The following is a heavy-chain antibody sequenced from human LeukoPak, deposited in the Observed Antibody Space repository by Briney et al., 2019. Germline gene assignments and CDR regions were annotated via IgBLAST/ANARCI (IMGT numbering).Heavy chain of an antibody. CDR3: AREDGDYAGGY. CDR2: ISSSSSYI. Sequence: GGSLRLSCAASGFTFSSYSMNWVRQAPGKGLEWVSSISSSSSYIYYADSVKGRFTISGDNAKNSLYLQMNSLRAEDTAVYYCAREDGDYAGGYWGQGTLVTVSS. CDR1: GFTFSSYS. J-gene: IGHJ4*02. D-gene: IGHD4-17*01. V-gene: IGHV3-21*01.